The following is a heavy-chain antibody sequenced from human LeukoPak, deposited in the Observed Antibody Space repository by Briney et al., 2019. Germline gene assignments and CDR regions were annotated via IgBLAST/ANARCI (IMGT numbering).Heavy chain of an antibody. Sequence: SETLSLTCAVYGGSFSGYYWSWIRQPPGKGLEWIGEINHSGSTNYNPSLKSRVTISVDTSKNQFSLKLSSVTAADTAVYYCARGPWYDFWSGYPPTSYYMGVWGKGTTVTVSS. CDR1: GGSFSGYY. CDR3: ARGPWYDFWSGYPPTSYYMGV. J-gene: IGHJ6*03. V-gene: IGHV4-34*01. CDR2: INHSGST. D-gene: IGHD3-3*01.